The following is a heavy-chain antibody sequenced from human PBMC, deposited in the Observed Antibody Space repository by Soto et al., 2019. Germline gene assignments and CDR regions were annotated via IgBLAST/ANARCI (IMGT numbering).Heavy chain of an antibody. CDR3: ARGLPLAADY. CDR2: IIPIFGTA. V-gene: IGHV1-69*13. J-gene: IGHJ4*02. CDR1: GGTFSSYA. Sequence: SVKVSCKASGGTFSSYAISWVRQAPGQGLEWMGGIIPIFGTANYAQKFQGRVTMTADESTSTAYMELRSLRSDDTAVYYCARGLPLAADYWGQGTLVTVSS.